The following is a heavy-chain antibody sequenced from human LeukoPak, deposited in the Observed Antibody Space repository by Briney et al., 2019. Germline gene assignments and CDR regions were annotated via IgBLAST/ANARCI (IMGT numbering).Heavy chain of an antibody. D-gene: IGHD5-18*01. Sequence: ASVKVSCKASGYTFTGCYMHWVRQAPGQGPEWMGWINPNSGGTNYAQKFQGRVTMTRDTSISTAYMELSRLRSDDTAVYYCARVMYSYGFCFDYWGQGTLVTVS. V-gene: IGHV1-2*02. CDR1: GYTFTGCY. J-gene: IGHJ4*02. CDR3: ARVMYSYGFCFDY. CDR2: INPNSGGT.